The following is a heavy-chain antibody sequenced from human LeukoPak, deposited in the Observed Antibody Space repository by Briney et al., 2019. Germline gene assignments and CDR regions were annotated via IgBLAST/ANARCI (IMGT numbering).Heavy chain of an antibody. CDR2: IYHSGIT. J-gene: IGHJ4*02. Sequence: PPETLSLTCDVSGYSISSGYHWGWIRQPPGKGLEWIGSIYHSGITYYNPSLKSRVTISVDTSKNQFSLKVSSVTAADTAVYYCAREAGYSSTWYYSDYWGQGTLVTVSS. CDR3: AREAGYSSTWYYSDY. CDR1: GYSISSGYH. D-gene: IGHD6-13*01. V-gene: IGHV4-38-2*02.